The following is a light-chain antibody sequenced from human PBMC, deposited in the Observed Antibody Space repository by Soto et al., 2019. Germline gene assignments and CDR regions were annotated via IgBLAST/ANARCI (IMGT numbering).Light chain of an antibody. J-gene: IGKJ4*01. CDR2: AAS. CDR3: QQSYSTPNT. CDR1: QSISSH. Sequence: DIQMTQSPSSLSASVGDRVTITCRASQSISSHLHWYEQKPGKAPKLLIYAASSLQSGVPSRFSGSGSGTDFTLTIGSLQPEDSATYYGQQSYSTPNTFGGGTKVEIK. V-gene: IGKV1-39*01.